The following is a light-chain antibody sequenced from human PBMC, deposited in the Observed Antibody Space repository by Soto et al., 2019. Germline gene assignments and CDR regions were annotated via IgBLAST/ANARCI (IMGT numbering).Light chain of an antibody. V-gene: IGKV3-20*01. CDR2: XXX. J-gene: IGKJ4*01. Sequence: ERVWTQSPGTLSLSPVERVTLSCSGXPSVIYYLAWYRQKPGQGPXLIIYXXXSGXTGVPDRFSGSVSGTDFTLTISRLEPEDFALYYGQHCQPYGDSPPLTFGGGTKVDIK. CDR1: PSVIYY. CDR3: QHCQPYGDSPPLT.